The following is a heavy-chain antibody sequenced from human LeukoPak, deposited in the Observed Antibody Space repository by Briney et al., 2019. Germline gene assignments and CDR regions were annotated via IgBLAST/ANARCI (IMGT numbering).Heavy chain of an antibody. Sequence: PSETLSLTCAVSGGSISSSNWWSWVRQPPGKGLEWIGEIYHSGSTNYNPSLKSRVTISVDKSKNQFSLKLSSVTAADTAVYYCAREIKSLWFGELAWGQGTLVTVSS. CDR1: GGSISSSNW. D-gene: IGHD3-10*01. J-gene: IGHJ5*02. CDR2: IYHSGST. V-gene: IGHV4-4*02. CDR3: AREIKSLWFGELA.